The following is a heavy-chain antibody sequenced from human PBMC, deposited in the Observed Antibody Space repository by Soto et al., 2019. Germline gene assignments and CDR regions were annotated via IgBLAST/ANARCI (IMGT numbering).Heavy chain of an antibody. D-gene: IGHD4-17*01. J-gene: IGHJ4*02. V-gene: IGHV1-69*13. CDR1: GGTFSSYA. CDR2: IIPIFGTA. CDR3: ARPRNPNYGDVYFDY. Sequence: SVKVSCKASGGTFSSYAISWLRQAPGQGLEWMGGIIPIFGTANYAQKFQGRVTITADESTSTAYMELSSLRSEDTAVYYCARPRNPNYGDVYFDYWGQGTLVTVSS.